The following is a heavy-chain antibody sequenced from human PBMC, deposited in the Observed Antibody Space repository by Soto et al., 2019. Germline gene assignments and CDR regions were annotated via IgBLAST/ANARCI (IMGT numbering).Heavy chain of an antibody. CDR1: GFTFSNYA. CDR2: ISASGGGT. Sequence: EVHLLESGGGLVQPGGSLRLSCAASGFTFSNYAMTWVRRAPGKGLEWVSSISASGGGTFYADSVKGRFIISRDSSKNTLYLQMNSLRVEDTAVYYCAKSRTATPSCYGYWGQGSLVTVSS. D-gene: IGHD2-2*01. CDR3: AKSRTATPSCYGY. J-gene: IGHJ4*02. V-gene: IGHV3-23*01.